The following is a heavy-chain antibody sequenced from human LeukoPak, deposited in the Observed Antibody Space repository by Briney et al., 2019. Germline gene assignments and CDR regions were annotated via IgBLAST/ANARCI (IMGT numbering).Heavy chain of an antibody. CDR2: INAGNGNT. V-gene: IGHV1-3*01. CDR1: GYTFTSYA. J-gene: IGHJ4*02. D-gene: IGHD3-10*01. CDR3: ARGIYYYGSGSYYNVPFDY. Sequence: GAPVKVSCKASGYTFTSYAMHWVRQAPGQRLEWMGWINAGNGNTKYSQKFQGRVTITRDTSASTAYMELSSLRSEDTAVYYCARGIYYYGSGSYYNVPFDYWGQGTLVTVSS.